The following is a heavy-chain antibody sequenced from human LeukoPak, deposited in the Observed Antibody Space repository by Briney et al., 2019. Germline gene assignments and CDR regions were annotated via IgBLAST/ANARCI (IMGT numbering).Heavy chain of an antibody. CDR3: ASSAPSGLRFLEWSAFDI. Sequence: LRLSCAASGFTFSSYSMNWVRQAPGKGLEWIGYIYHSGSTYYNPSLKSRVTISVDRSKNQFSLKLSSVTAADTAVYYCASSAPSGLRFLEWSAFDIWGQGTMVTVSS. D-gene: IGHD3-3*01. J-gene: IGHJ3*02. CDR1: GFTFSSYS. V-gene: IGHV4-30-2*01. CDR2: IYHSGST.